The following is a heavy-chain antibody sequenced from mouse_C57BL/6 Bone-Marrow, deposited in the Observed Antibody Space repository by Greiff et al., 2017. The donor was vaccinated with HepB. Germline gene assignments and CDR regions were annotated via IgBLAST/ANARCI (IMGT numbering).Heavy chain of an antibody. Sequence: EVQRVESGEGLVKPGGSLKLSCAASGFTFSSYAMSWVRQTPEKRLEWVAYISSGGDYIYYADTVKGRFTISRDNARNTLYLQMSSLKSEDTAMYYCTREGHYYGSSPYYFDYWGQGTTLTVSS. V-gene: IGHV5-9-1*02. J-gene: IGHJ2*01. CDR2: ISSGGDYI. D-gene: IGHD1-1*01. CDR3: TREGHYYGSSPYYFDY. CDR1: GFTFSSYA.